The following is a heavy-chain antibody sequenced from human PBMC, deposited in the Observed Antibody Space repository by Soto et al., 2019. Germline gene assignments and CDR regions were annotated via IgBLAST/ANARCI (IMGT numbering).Heavy chain of an antibody. CDR1: GYTFTSYG. CDR3: ARVRDVVVVAATQPFDY. Sequence: ASVKVSCKASGYTFTSYGISWVRQAPGQGLEWMGWISAYNGNTNYAQKLQGRVTMTTDTSTSTAYMELRSLRSDDTALYYCARVRDVVVVAATQPFDYWGQGTLVPVSS. V-gene: IGHV1-18*04. CDR2: ISAYNGNT. D-gene: IGHD2-15*01. J-gene: IGHJ4*02.